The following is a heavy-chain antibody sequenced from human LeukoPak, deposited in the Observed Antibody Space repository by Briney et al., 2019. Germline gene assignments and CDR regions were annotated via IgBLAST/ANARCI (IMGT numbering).Heavy chain of an antibody. Sequence: GGSLTLSCAASGFTFSSYEMNWVRQGPGKGLEWVSYISSSGSTIYYADSVKGRFTISRDNAKNSLYLQMNSLRAEDTAVYYCARDFHPYYYDSSGYCWGQGTLVTVSS. D-gene: IGHD3-22*01. CDR3: ARDFHPYYYDSSGYC. V-gene: IGHV3-48*03. CDR2: ISSSGSTI. CDR1: GFTFSSYE. J-gene: IGHJ4*02.